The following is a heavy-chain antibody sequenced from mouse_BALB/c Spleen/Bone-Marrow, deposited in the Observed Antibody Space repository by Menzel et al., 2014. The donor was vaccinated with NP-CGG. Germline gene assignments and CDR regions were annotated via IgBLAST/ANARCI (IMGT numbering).Heavy chain of an antibody. CDR3: TTYDGYCFDY. Sequence: DVKLQESGPSLVKPSQTLSLSCSVTGDSITSGYWNWIRKFPGNKLEYMGYISYSGSTYYNPSLKSRISITRDTSKSQYYLQMNTVTTEDTATYYCTTYDGYCFDYWGQGTTLTVSS. CDR1: GDSITSGY. D-gene: IGHD2-3*01. J-gene: IGHJ2*01. V-gene: IGHV3-8*02. CDR2: ISYSGST.